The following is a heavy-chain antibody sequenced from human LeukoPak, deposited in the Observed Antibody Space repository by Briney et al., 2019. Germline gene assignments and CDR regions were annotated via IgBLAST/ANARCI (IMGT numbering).Heavy chain of an antibody. CDR2: ISGSGGST. Sequence: PGGSLRLSCAASGFTVSSNYMGWVRQAPGKGLEWVSDISGSGGSTYYADSVKGRFTISRDNSKNTLYLQMNGLRAEDTAVYYCAKEMTTIEPNDAFDIWGQGTMVTVSS. J-gene: IGHJ3*02. CDR3: AKEMTTIEPNDAFDI. CDR1: GFTVSSNY. D-gene: IGHD3-9*01. V-gene: IGHV3-23*01.